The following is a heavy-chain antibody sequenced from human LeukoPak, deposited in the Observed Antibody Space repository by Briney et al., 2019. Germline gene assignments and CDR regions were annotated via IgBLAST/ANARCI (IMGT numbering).Heavy chain of an antibody. D-gene: IGHD3-10*01. CDR3: ARGPRTYYYGSGSRD. V-gene: IGHV4-34*01. Sequence: SETLSLXCAVYGGSFSGYYWSWIRQPPGKGLEWIGEINHSGSTNYNPSLKSRVTISVDTSKNQFSLKLSSVTAAVTAVYYCARGPRTYYYGSGSRDWGQGTLVTVSS. J-gene: IGHJ4*02. CDR2: INHSGST. CDR1: GGSFSGYY.